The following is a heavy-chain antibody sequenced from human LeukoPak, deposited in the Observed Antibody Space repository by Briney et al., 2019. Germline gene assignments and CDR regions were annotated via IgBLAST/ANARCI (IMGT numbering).Heavy chain of an antibody. Sequence: SETLSLTCAVYGGSFSGYYWSWIRQPPGKGLEWIGEINHSGSTNYNPSLKSRVTISVDTSKNQFSLKLSSVTAADTAVYYCARSNGYGLVGIWGQGTMVTVSS. CDR2: INHSGST. CDR3: ARSNGYGLVGI. J-gene: IGHJ3*02. CDR1: GGSFSGYY. D-gene: IGHD3-10*01. V-gene: IGHV4-34*01.